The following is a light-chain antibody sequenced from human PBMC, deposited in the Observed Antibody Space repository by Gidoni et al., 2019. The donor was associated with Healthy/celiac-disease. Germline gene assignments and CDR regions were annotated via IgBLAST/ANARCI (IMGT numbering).Light chain of an antibody. J-gene: IGKJ4*01. CDR2: AAS. CDR3: QQSYSTPLT. Sequence: DIQMTQSPSSLSASVGDRVTITCRASQSISSYLNWYQQKPGKAPKLLIYAASSLQSGVPLRFSVSGSGTDFTLTISSLQPEDFATYYCQQSYSTPLTFXGXTKVEIK. CDR1: QSISSY. V-gene: IGKV1-39*01.